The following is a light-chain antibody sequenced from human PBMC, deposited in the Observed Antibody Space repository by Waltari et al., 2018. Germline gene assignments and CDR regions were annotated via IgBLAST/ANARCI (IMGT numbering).Light chain of an antibody. J-gene: IGLJ1*01. Sequence: QSALPQPASVSGTPGQSITISCTGTTSDVGNYYLLSWYQHHPGKAPKLLICEVIKRPSGVSSRFSGAKSGSTASLTISGLQPDDEADYYCCSYAGLGTYVFGSGTKVTVL. CDR2: EVI. V-gene: IGLV2-23*02. CDR1: TSDVGNYYL. CDR3: CSYAGLGTYV.